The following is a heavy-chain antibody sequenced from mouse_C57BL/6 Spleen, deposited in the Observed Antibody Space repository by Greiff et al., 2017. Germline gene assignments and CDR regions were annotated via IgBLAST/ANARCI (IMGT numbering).Heavy chain of an antibody. D-gene: IGHD4-1*01. J-gene: IGHJ2*01. V-gene: IGHV5-6*01. CDR1: GFTFSSYG. CDR3: ARHGDWDEREY. CDR2: ISSGGSYT. Sequence: EVKLVESGGDLVKPGGSLKLSCAASGFTFSSYGMSWVRQTPDKRLEWVATISSGGSYTYYPDSVKGRFTLSRDDAKNTLYLQMSSLRSEDTAMYYCARHGDWDEREYWGQGTTLTVSS.